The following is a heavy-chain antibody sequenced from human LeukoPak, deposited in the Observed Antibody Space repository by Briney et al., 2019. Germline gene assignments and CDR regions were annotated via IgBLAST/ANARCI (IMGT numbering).Heavy chain of an antibody. CDR1: GFTFSSYA. CDR2: ISGSGGST. J-gene: IGHJ3*02. CDR3: ARCCSAGSCYSTRDAFDI. V-gene: IGHV3-23*01. Sequence: GGSLRLSCAASGFTFSSYAMSWVRQAPGKGLEWVSAISGSGGSTYYADSVKGRFTISRDNSKNTVYLQMNSLRAEDTAVYYCARCCSAGSCYSTRDAFDIWGPGTMITVSS. D-gene: IGHD2-15*01.